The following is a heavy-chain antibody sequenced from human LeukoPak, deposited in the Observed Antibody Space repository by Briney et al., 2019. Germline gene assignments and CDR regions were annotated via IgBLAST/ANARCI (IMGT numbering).Heavy chain of an antibody. CDR1: GYTFTGYY. J-gene: IGHJ4*02. CDR3: ARGGGYCSSTSCPERY. V-gene: IGHV1-2*02. D-gene: IGHD2-2*03. Sequence: ASVKVSCKASGYTFTGYYMHWVRQAPGQGLEWMGWINPNSGGTNYAQKFQGRVTMTRDTSISTAYMELSRLRSDDTAVYYCARGGGYCSSTSCPERYWGQGTLVTVSS. CDR2: INPNSGGT.